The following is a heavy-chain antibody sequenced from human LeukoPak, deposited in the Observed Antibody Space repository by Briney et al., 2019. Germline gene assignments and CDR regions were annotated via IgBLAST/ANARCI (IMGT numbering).Heavy chain of an antibody. D-gene: IGHD3-22*01. CDR2: INHSGST. CDR3: ARDGGYYYDSSGYYNRPDDAFDI. CDR1: GGSFSGYY. Sequence: PSETLSLTCAVYGGSFSGYYWSWIRQPPGKGLEWIGEINHSGSTNYNPSLKSRVTISVDTSKNQFSLKLSSVTAADTAVYYCARDGGYYYDSSGYYNRPDDAFDIWGQGTMVTVSS. J-gene: IGHJ3*02. V-gene: IGHV4-34*09.